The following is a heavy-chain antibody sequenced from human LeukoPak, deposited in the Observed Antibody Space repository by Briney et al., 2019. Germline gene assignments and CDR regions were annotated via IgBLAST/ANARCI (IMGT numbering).Heavy chain of an antibody. CDR1: GFTFSKYG. J-gene: IGHJ5*02. CDR2: IWFDGSNR. D-gene: IGHD2-15*01. V-gene: IGHV3-33*01. Sequence: GGSLRLSCTASGFTFSKYGMHWVRQAPGKGLEWVAVIWFDGSNRNHADSVKGRFTISRDNSKNTLYLQMNSLRVEDTAVYFCVRDYCSGGSCYENNWFDPWGQGTLVTVSS. CDR3: VRDYCSGGSCYENNWFDP.